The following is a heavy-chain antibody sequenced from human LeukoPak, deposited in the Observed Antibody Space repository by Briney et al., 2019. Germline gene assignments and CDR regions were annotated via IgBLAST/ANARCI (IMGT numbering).Heavy chain of an antibody. D-gene: IGHD1-14*01. CDR1: GFTFSSYS. Sequence: GGSLRLSCAASGFTFSSYSMNWVRQAPGKGLEWVSSISSSSSYIYYADSVKGRFTISRDNSKNTLYLQMNSLRPEDTAVYYCAKLHNLNCDYWGLGTLATVSS. CDR2: ISSSSSYI. J-gene: IGHJ4*02. CDR3: AKLHNLNCDY. V-gene: IGHV3-21*04.